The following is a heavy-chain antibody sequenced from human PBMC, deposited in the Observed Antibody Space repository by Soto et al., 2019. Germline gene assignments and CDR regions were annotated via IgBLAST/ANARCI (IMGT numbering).Heavy chain of an antibody. CDR2: ISYDGSNK. J-gene: IGHJ6*02. Sequence: GGSLRLSCAASGFTFSSYGMHWVRQAPGKGLEWVAVISYDGSNKYYADSVKGRFTISRDNSKNTLYLQMNSLRAEDTAVYYCAKDSNKDCTNGVCYFQAEYYYGMDVWGQGTTVTVSS. V-gene: IGHV3-30*18. CDR1: GFTFSSYG. CDR3: AKDSNKDCTNGVCYFQAEYYYGMDV. D-gene: IGHD2-8*01.